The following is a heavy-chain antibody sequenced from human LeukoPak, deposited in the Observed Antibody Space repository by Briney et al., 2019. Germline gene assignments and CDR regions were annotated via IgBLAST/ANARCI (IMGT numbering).Heavy chain of an antibody. CDR2: ISAYNGNT. V-gene: IGHV1-18*04. CDR3: ARAGLMVRGVTDY. D-gene: IGHD3-10*01. J-gene: IGHJ4*02. CDR1: RYTFTIYG. Sequence: AAVKVSCKHSRYTFTIYGISWVPQAPGPGLEWMGWISAYNGNTNYAQKLQGRVTMTTDTSTSTAYMELRSLRSDDTAVYYCARAGLMVRGVTDYWGQGTLVTVSS.